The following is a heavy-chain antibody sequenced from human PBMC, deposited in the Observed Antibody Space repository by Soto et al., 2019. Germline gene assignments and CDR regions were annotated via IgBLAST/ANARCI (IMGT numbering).Heavy chain of an antibody. Sequence: QVQLVESGGGVVQPGRSLRLSCAASGFTFSSYGMHWVRQAPGKGLEWVAVIWYDGSNKYYADSVKGRFTISRDNSKNKLYLQMNSLRAEDTAVYYCARDPLRIAVTESGGMDVWGQGTTVTVSS. CDR1: GFTFSSYG. D-gene: IGHD6-19*01. CDR3: ARDPLRIAVTESGGMDV. CDR2: IWYDGSNK. J-gene: IGHJ6*02. V-gene: IGHV3-33*01.